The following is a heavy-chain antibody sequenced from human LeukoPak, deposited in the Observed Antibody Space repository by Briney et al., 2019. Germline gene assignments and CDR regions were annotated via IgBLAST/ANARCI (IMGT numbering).Heavy chain of an antibody. Sequence: SVKVSCKASGGTFSSYAISWVRQAPGQGLEWMGGIIPIFGTANYAQKFQGRVTITADESTSTAYMELSSLRSEDTAVYYCARAFWSGYCFDYWGQGTLVTVSS. V-gene: IGHV1-69*01. D-gene: IGHD3-3*01. CDR3: ARAFWSGYCFDY. CDR1: GGTFSSYA. CDR2: IIPIFGTA. J-gene: IGHJ4*02.